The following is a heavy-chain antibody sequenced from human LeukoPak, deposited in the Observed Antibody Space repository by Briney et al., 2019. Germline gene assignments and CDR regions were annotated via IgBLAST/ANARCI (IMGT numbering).Heavy chain of an antibody. Sequence: KPSETLSLTCTVSGGSISSYYWSWIRQPPGKGLEWIGYIYYSGSTNYNPSLKSRVTISVDTSKNQFSLKLSSVTAADTAVYYCARDPSLPVDPWGQGTLVTVSS. J-gene: IGHJ5*02. CDR2: IYYSGST. CDR1: GGSISSYY. V-gene: IGHV4-59*12. CDR3: ARDPSLPVDP.